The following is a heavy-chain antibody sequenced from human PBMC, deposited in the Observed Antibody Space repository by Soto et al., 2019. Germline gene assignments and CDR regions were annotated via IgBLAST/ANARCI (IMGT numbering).Heavy chain of an antibody. Sequence: QVTLKESGPVVVKPTETLTLTCTVSGFSLSSERMGVSWIRQPPGQALEWLAHIFSNDEKSYSTSLKSRLTVSKDTSKSQVVLTMTNMGPVDTATYYCARIGRVIIDLYYLDNWGQGALVTVSS. J-gene: IGHJ4*02. D-gene: IGHD2-21*01. CDR3: ARIGRVIIDLYYLDN. V-gene: IGHV2-26*01. CDR1: GFSLSSERMG. CDR2: IFSNDEK.